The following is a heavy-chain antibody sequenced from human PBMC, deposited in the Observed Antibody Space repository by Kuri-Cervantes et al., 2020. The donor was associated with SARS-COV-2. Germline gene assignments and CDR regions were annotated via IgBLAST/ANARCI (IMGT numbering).Heavy chain of an antibody. CDR1: GYTFTSYD. Sequence: SVKVSCKASGYTFTSYDINWVRQASGQGLEWMGGILPILDAANYAQKFQGRVTITADESTSTAYMELSSLRSEDTAVYYCAREWTDPIEMTTPTHFDYWGQGTLVTVSS. V-gene: IGHV1-69*13. D-gene: IGHD5-24*01. CDR2: ILPILDAA. J-gene: IGHJ4*02. CDR3: AREWTDPIEMTTPTHFDY.